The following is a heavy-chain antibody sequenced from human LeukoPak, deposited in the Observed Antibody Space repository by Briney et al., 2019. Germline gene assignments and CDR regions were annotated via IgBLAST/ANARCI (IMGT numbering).Heavy chain of an antibody. J-gene: IGHJ4*02. CDR1: GYTFTRYY. D-gene: IGHD2-21*02. CDR3: ARISCGGDCYAGNDY. Sequence: ASVKVSCKASGYTFTRYYMHWVRQAPGQGLEWMGIINPSGGSTSYAQKFQGRVTMTRDTSTSTVYMELSSLRSDDTAVYYCARISCGGDCYAGNDYWGQGTLVTVSS. V-gene: IGHV1-46*01. CDR2: INPSGGST.